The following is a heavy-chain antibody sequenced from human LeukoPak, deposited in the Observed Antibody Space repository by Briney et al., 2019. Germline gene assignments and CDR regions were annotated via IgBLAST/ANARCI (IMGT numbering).Heavy chain of an antibody. CDR3: ARELAVVNWFDP. CDR2: INPNSGVT. CDR1: GYTFTAYY. Sequence: ASVTVSCTASGYTFTAYYMHWVRQAPGQGLEWMGWINPNSGVTNYAQNFQGRVTMTRDTSISTAYMELSRLRSNDTAVYYCARELAVVNWFDPWGQGTLVTVSS. V-gene: IGHV1-2*02. J-gene: IGHJ5*02. D-gene: IGHD6-19*01.